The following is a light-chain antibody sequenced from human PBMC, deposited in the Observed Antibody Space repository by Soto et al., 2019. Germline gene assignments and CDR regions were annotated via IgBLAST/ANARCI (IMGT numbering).Light chain of an antibody. CDR3: SSYTSSNTLV. J-gene: IGLJ1*01. CDR1: SSDVGGHNY. V-gene: IGLV2-14*03. CDR2: DVS. Sequence: ALAQPASVSGSPGQSITISCTGTSSDVGGHNYVSWYQQHPGKAPKLMIYDVSNRPSGASNRFSGSKSGNTASLTISGLQAEDEADYYCSSYTSSNTLVFGTGTKVTVL.